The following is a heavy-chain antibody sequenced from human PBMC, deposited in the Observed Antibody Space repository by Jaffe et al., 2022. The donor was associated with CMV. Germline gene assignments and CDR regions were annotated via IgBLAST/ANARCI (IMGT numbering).Heavy chain of an antibody. CDR3: TTAPYYYDSTRVFDI. D-gene: IGHD3-22*01. CDR1: GFTFSHAW. V-gene: IGHV3-15*01. CDR2: IKSKVDGGTT. Sequence: EVQLVESGGGLVKPGGSLRLSCEASGFTFSHAWMSWVRQAPGKGLEWVGRIKSKVDGGTTDFAAPVKDRFTISRDDSKDTMYLQMSSLRTEDTGVYYCTTAPYYYDSTRVFDIWGQGTLVTVSS. J-gene: IGHJ3*02.